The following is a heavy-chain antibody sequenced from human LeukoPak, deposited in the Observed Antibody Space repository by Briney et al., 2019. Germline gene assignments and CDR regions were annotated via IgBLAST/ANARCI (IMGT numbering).Heavy chain of an antibody. J-gene: IGHJ6*03. CDR3: ARGLGGADYYYYFMDL. CDR2: IRFDGSNK. D-gene: IGHD3-16*01. CDR1: GFSLSGYG. Sequence: GGSLRLSCAASGFSLSGYGMHWVRQAPGKGLEWVTFIRFDGSNKFYAHSVRGRFTISRDDSKNMVYLQMNSLRPEDTAMCHCARGLGGADYYYYFMDLWGKGTTVTVSS. V-gene: IGHV3-30*02.